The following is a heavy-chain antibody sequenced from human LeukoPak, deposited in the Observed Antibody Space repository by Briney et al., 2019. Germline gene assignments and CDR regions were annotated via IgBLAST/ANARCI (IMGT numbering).Heavy chain of an antibody. CDR2: ISGSGGST. D-gene: IGHD3-10*01. V-gene: IGHV3-23*01. Sequence: GGSLRLSCAASGFTFSSSAMSWVRQAPGKGLEWVSAISGSGGSTYYADSVKGRFTISRENSKNTLYLQMNSLRADDTAVYYCAKERGSGSYYDYYYYMDVWGKGTTVTVSS. CDR3: AKERGSGSYYDYYYYMDV. J-gene: IGHJ6*03. CDR1: GFTFSSSA.